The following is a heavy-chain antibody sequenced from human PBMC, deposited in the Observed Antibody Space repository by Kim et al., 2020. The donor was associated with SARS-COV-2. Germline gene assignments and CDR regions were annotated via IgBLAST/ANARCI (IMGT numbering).Heavy chain of an antibody. CDR1: GGSISSSSYY. Sequence: SETLSLTCTVSGGSISSSSYYWGWIRQPPGKGLEWIGSIYYSGSTYYNPSLKSRVTISVDTSKNQFSLKLSSVTAADTAVYYCARQSPITMIVVVIPLGAFDIWGQGTMVTVSS. D-gene: IGHD3-22*01. CDR2: IYYSGST. V-gene: IGHV4-39*07. J-gene: IGHJ3*02. CDR3: ARQSPITMIVVVIPLGAFDI.